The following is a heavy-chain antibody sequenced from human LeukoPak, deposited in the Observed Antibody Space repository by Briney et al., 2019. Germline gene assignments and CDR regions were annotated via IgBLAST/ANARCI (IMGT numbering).Heavy chain of an antibody. CDR2: ISAYNGNT. CDR3: ARGNTMIVVDDAFEI. J-gene: IGHJ3*02. D-gene: IGHD3-22*01. CDR1: GYTFNSYG. V-gene: IGHV1-18*01. Sequence: ASVKASCKASGYTFNSYGITWVRQAPGQGLEWMGWISAYNGNTNYAQKFQGRVSMTTDTSTSTAYMELRSLRSDDTAVYYCARGNTMIVVDDAFEIWGQGTKVTVSS.